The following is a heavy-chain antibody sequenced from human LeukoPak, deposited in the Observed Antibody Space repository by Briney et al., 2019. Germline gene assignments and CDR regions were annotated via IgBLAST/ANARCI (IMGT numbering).Heavy chain of an antibody. CDR3: ARTLSGVSTWRYNWFDP. D-gene: IGHD2-2*01. V-gene: IGHV4-34*01. CDR1: GGSFSGYY. J-gene: IGHJ5*02. Sequence: PSETLSLTCAVYGGSFSGYYWSWLRQPPGKGLEWIGEINHSGSTNYNPSLKSRVTISVDTSKNQFSLKLSSVTAADTAVYYCARTLSGVSTWRYNWFDPWGQGTLVTVSS. CDR2: INHSGST.